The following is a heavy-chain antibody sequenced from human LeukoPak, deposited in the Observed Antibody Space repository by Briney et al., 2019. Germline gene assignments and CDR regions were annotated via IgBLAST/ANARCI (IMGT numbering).Heavy chain of an antibody. CDR3: AKRGVVIRVILVGFHKEAYYFDS. Sequence: GGSLRLSCAASGFSFTNYAMSWVRQAPARGPEWLSSMKGGGETFYADSVKGRFTLSRDNPKNTLYLQMNSLRAEDTAVYFCAKRGVVIRVILVGFHKEAYYFDSWGQGALVTVSS. CDR1: GFSFTNYA. J-gene: IGHJ4*02. D-gene: IGHD3-22*01. CDR2: MKGGGET. V-gene: IGHV3-23*01.